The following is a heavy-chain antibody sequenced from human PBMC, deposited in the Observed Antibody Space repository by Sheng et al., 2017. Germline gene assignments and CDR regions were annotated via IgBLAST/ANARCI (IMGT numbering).Heavy chain of an antibody. CDR3: ARQVGDSTDHYYYYYMDV. CDR1: GYTFTSYG. CDR2: ISIYNGKT. D-gene: IGHD2-2*01. Sequence: QVQLVQSGAEVKKPGASVKVSCKASGYTFTSYGISWVRQAPGQGPEWMGRISIYNGKTNYAQNFQGRVTMTKDTSTSTAHMELRSLRSDDTAMYYCARQVGDSTDHYYYYYMDVWGQGTTVTVSS. J-gene: IGHJ6*03. V-gene: IGHV1-18*01.